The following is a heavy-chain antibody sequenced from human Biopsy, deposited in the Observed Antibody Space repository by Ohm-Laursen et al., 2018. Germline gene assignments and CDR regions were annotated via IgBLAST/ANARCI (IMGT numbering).Heavy chain of an antibody. CDR2: ISDRGTT. CDR3: ARLYRLDDYWNDDPPDAFDA. CDR1: GGSMSGDY. D-gene: IGHD3-3*01. Sequence: GTLSLTCTVSGGSMSGDYWSWIRQSPRKGLEWIGHISDRGTTNSNPSLRGRITISVDTSKNQFSLKLNSVSAADTALFFCARLYRLDDYWNDDPPDAFDAWGPRTMVTVSS. J-gene: IGHJ3*01. V-gene: IGHV4-59*01.